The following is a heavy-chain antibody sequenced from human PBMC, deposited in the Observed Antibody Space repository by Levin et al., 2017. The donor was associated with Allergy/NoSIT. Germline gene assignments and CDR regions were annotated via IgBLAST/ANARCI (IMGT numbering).Heavy chain of an antibody. CDR2: IKSYNGNT. D-gene: IGHD6-6*01. Sequence: KPGGSLRLSCKASGYTFISYDISWVRQAPGQGLEWMGWIKSYNGNTNYAQKVQGRVTLTTDTSTSTAYMELRSLRSDDTAVYYCARGSGSSSSGLEYWGQGTLLTVPS. J-gene: IGHJ4*02. CDR3: ARGSGSSSSGLEY. V-gene: IGHV1-18*01. CDR1: GYTFISYD.